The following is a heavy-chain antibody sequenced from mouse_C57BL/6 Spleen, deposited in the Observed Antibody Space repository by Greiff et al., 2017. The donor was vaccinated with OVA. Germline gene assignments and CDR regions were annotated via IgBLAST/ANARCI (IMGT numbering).Heavy chain of an antibody. Sequence: VQLQQPGTELVKPGASVKLSCKASGYSFTTYWMHWVKQRPGQGLEWIGNINPSNDYSNYNEKFTNKATLTVDRSSSTAYVQLSGLTSEDSAVYFCARFTPNSFDDWGQGTTLTVSS. CDR2: INPSNDYS. V-gene: IGHV1-53*01. CDR1: GYSFTTYW. D-gene: IGHD1-1*01. CDR3: ARFTPNSFDD. J-gene: IGHJ2*01.